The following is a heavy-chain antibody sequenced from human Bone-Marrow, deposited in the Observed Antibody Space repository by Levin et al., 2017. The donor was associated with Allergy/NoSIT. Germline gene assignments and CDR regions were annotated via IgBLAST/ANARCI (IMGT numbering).Heavy chain of an antibody. Sequence: SETLSLTCAVSGGSISSGGYSWTWIRQPPGKGLEWIGYIYQSETTNYNPSLKTRVTISTDRSKNHFSLKLMSVTAADTAVYYCAALYSSSWYKWSDPWGQGILVTVSS. J-gene: IGHJ5*02. CDR1: GGSISSGGYS. CDR3: AALYSSSWYKWSDP. V-gene: IGHV4-30-2*01. D-gene: IGHD6-13*01. CDR2: IYQSETT.